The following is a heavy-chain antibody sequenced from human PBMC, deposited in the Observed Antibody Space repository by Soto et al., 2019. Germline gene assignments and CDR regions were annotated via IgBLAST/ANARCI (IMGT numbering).Heavy chain of an antibody. CDR1: GYSFTNYY. D-gene: IGHD3-10*01. Sequence: ASVKVSCKASGYSFTNYYMHWVRQAPGQGLEYMGVIHPNGGGTNYAQKFQGWVTMTRDTSISTAYMELSRLRSDDTAVYYCARGITMVRGVLLDAFDIWGQGTMVTVSS. CDR3: ARGITMVRGVLLDAFDI. CDR2: IHPNGGGT. V-gene: IGHV1-2*04. J-gene: IGHJ3*02.